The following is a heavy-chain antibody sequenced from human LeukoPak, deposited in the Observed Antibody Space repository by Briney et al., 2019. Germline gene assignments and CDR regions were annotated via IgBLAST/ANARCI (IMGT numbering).Heavy chain of an antibody. V-gene: IGHV4-34*01. CDR3: ARAVYNWNYATDY. CDR1: GVSFSGYY. CDR2: INHSGST. J-gene: IGHJ4*02. D-gene: IGHD1-1*01. Sequence: SETLSLTCAVYGVSFSGYYWSWIRQPPGKGLEWVGDINHSGSTNYNPSPKSRVTISVDTSKNQFSLKLSSVTAADKAVYYCARAVYNWNYATDYWGQGTLVTVSS.